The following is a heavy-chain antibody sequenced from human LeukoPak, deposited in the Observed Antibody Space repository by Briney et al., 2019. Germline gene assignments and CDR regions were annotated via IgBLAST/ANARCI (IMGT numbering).Heavy chain of an antibody. CDR1: GGSISSYY. CDR2: IYYSGST. D-gene: IGHD3-22*01. Sequence: PSETLSLTCTVSGGSISSYYWSWIRQPPGKGLERIGYIYYSGSTNYNPSLKSRVTISVDTSKNQFSLKLSSVTAADTAVYYCARHWVAGYYDSSGFGAFDIWGQGTMVTVSS. V-gene: IGHV4-59*08. CDR3: ARHWVAGYYDSSGFGAFDI. J-gene: IGHJ3*02.